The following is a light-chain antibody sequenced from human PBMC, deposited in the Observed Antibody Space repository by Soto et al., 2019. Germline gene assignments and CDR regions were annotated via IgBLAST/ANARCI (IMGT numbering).Light chain of an antibody. CDR2: TAS. J-gene: IGKJ5*01. CDR1: QTINSY. CDR3: QQTSSSPIT. Sequence: QMTQSTSSLSASVGDIVTITCRASQTINSYLNWYQQKAGKAPKLLIYTASNLQSGVPSRFSGSGSGTDFTLTISSLQPEDFATYYCQQTSSSPITFGHRTRLEN. V-gene: IGKV1-39*01.